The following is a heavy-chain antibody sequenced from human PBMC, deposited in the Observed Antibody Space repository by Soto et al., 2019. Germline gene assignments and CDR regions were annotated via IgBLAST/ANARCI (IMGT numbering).Heavy chain of an antibody. J-gene: IGHJ4*02. D-gene: IGHD4-4*01. CDR2: ISGGGGST. CDR3: SKDGAKLTTQKAPLDY. V-gene: IGHV3-23*01. Sequence: PGGSLRLSCAASGFTFSTYAMTWVRQAPGKGLEWVSTISGGGGSTYYADSVKGRFTISRDNSKSTLYLQMNSLRAEDTAVYYCSKDGAKLTTQKAPLDYWGQGTLVTVSS. CDR1: GFTFSTYA.